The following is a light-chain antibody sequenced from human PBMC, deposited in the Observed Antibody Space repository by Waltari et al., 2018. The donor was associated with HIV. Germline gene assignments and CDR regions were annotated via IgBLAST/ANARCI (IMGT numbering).Light chain of an antibody. CDR2: DDS. J-gene: IGLJ2*01. V-gene: IGLV3-21*02. Sequence: SYVLTQPPSVSVAPRQTARITCGGNNIGSKSVHWYQQKPGQAPVLVVYDDSDRPSGIPERFSGSNSGNTATLTITGVEAGDEADFYCQVWDHTSDHPAVFGGGTKLTVL. CDR3: QVWDHTSDHPAV. CDR1: NIGSKS.